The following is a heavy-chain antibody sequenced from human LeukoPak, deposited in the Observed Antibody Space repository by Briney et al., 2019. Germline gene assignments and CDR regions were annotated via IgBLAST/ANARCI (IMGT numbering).Heavy chain of an antibody. D-gene: IGHD6-13*01. Sequence: SETLSLTCTVSGGSISSCYWSWIRQPPGKGLEWIGYIYYSGSTNYNPSLKSRVTISVDTSKNQFSLKLSSVTAADTAVYYCARFSSSWYSWFDPWGQGTLVTVSS. CDR1: GGSISSCY. CDR3: ARFSSSWYSWFDP. CDR2: IYYSGST. V-gene: IGHV4-59*08. J-gene: IGHJ5*02.